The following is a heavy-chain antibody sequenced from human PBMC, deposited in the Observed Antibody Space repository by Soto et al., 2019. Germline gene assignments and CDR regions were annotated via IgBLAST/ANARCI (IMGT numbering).Heavy chain of an antibody. Sequence: ASVKVSCKASGYTFTSYAMHWVRQAPGQRLEWMGWINAGNGNTKYSQKFQGRVTITRDTSASTAYMELSSLRSEDTAVYYCARVDTAMVGYYYYGMDVWGKGTTVTVSS. CDR3: ARVDTAMVGYYYYGMDV. V-gene: IGHV1-3*01. CDR2: INAGNGNT. CDR1: GYTFTSYA. D-gene: IGHD5-18*01. J-gene: IGHJ6*04.